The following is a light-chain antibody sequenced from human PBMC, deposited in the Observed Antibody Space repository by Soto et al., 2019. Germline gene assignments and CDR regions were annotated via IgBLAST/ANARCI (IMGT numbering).Light chain of an antibody. Sequence: EIVLTQSPGALSLSPGEGATLSCRASQSVSSSYLAWYQQKPGQAPRLLIYGASTRATGIPARFSGSGSGTEFTLTISSLQSEDFAVYYCQQYNNWPSFGPGTKVDIK. J-gene: IGKJ3*01. CDR1: QSVSSSY. CDR2: GAS. CDR3: QQYNNWPS. V-gene: IGKV3-15*01.